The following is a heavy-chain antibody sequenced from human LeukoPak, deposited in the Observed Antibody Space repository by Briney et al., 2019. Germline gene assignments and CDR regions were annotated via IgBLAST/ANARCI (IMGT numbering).Heavy chain of an antibody. CDR2: ISGSAAGT. Sequence: GGSLRLSCAASGFTFGRYAMNWVRQAPGKGLEWVSAISGSAAGTYYADSVKGRFTISRDNSKNTLYLQMNSLRAEDTAAYCCAKVNNIAVAGTLDYWGQGTLVTVSS. CDR1: GFTFGRYA. CDR3: AKVNNIAVAGTLDY. J-gene: IGHJ4*02. V-gene: IGHV3-23*01. D-gene: IGHD6-13*01.